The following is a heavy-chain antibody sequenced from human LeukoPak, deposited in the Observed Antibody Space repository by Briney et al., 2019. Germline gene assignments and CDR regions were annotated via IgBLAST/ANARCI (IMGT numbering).Heavy chain of an antibody. CDR2: IYYSGST. CDR1: GGSISSYY. V-gene: IGHV4-59*08. Sequence: KPSETLSLTCTVSGGSISSYYWSWIRQPPGKGLEWIGYIYYSGSTNYNPSLKSRVTISVDTSKNQFSLKLSSVTAADTAVYYCARKGGYGSGSYYTFDYWGQGTLVTVSS. D-gene: IGHD3-10*01. J-gene: IGHJ4*02. CDR3: ARKGGYGSGSYYTFDY.